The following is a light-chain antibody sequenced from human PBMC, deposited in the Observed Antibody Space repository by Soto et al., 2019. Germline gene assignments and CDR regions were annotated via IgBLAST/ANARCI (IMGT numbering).Light chain of an antibody. CDR2: AAS. CDR1: QSISSY. V-gene: IGKV1-39*01. CDR3: QQYHSYWT. Sequence: DIQMTQSPSSLSASVGDRVTITCRASQSISSYLNWYQQKPGKAPKLLIYAASSLQSGVPSRFSGSGSGTEFTLTISSLQTDDFSTYYCQQYHSYWTFGQGTKVDI. J-gene: IGKJ1*01.